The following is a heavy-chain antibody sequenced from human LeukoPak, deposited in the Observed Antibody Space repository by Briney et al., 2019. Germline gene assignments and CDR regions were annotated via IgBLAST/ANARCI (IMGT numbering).Heavy chain of an antibody. D-gene: IGHD3-10*01. V-gene: IGHV3-30-3*01. CDR1: GFTFSIYA. Sequence: GRSLRLSCAASGFTFSIYALHWVRQPPGKGVEWVAVISDDGSNKYYADSVKGRFTVSRDNSNSTLFLQMNSLRAEDTAVYYCGSYYYTSGSARNFDYWGQGTLVTVSS. CDR2: ISDDGSNK. J-gene: IGHJ4*02. CDR3: GSYYYTSGSARNFDY.